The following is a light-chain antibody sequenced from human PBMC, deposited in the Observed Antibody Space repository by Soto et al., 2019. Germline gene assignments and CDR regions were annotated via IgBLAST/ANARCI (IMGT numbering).Light chain of an antibody. Sequence: EIVLTQSPGTLSLSPGKRATLSCRASQSVSGSYLAWYQQKPGQAPRLLIYGAFSRATGIPDRFSGSGSGTDFTLTISRLEAEDFAVYFCQQYGSSPPWTFGQGTKVEIK. V-gene: IGKV3-20*01. J-gene: IGKJ1*01. CDR3: QQYGSSPPWT. CDR1: QSVSGSY. CDR2: GAF.